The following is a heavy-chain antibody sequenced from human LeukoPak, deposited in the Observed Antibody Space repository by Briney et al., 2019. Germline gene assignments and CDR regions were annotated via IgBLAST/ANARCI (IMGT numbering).Heavy chain of an antibody. CDR1: GGSISSYY. J-gene: IGHJ5*02. CDR3: ARSPVVVVAATRLRRWFDP. V-gene: IGHV4-59*01. Sequence: SETLSLTCTVSGGSISSYYWSWIRQPPGKGLEWIWYIYYSGSTNYNPSLKSRVTISIDTSKNQFSLRLSSVTAADTAVYYCARSPVVVVAATRLRRWFDPWGQGTLVTVSS. CDR2: IYYSGST. D-gene: IGHD2-15*01.